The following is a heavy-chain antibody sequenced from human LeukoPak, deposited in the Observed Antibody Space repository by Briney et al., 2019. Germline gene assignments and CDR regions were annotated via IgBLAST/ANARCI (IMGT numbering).Heavy chain of an antibody. V-gene: IGHV5-10-1*01. CDR1: GYSFTSYW. CDR3: ARHGAGNYSYYYYYYGMDV. CDR2: IDPSDSYT. J-gene: IGHJ6*04. D-gene: IGHD3-10*01. Sequence: GESLRISCKGSGYSFTSYWISWVRQMPGKRLEWMGRIDPSDSYTNYSPSFQGHVTISADKSISTAYLQWSSLKASDTAMYYCARHGAGNYSYYYYYYGMDVWGKGTTVTVSS.